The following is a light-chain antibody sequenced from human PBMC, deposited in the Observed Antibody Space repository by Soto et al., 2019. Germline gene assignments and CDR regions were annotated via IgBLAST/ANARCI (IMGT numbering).Light chain of an antibody. CDR1: KNDVGVYDF. CDR3: SSYAGSNNVV. Sequence: QSVLTQPPSASGSPGQSVTISCTGTKNDVGVYDFVSWYQHHPGKAPRLIIYEVVQRPSGVPDRFSGSKSGNTASLTVSGLQAADEADYYCSSYAGSNNVVFGGGTQLTVL. V-gene: IGLV2-8*01. J-gene: IGLJ2*01. CDR2: EVV.